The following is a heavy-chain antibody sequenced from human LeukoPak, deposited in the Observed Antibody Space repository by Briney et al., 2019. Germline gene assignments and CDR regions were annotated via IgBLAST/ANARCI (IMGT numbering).Heavy chain of an antibody. Sequence: PGRSLRLSCTASGFTFGDYAMSWVRQAPGKGLEWVGFIRSKAYGGTTEYAASVKGRFTISRDDSKSIAYLQMNSLKTEDTAVYYRTRLGGSSGYYKYYFDYWGQGTLVTVSS. V-gene: IGHV3-49*04. CDR1: GFTFGDYA. CDR3: TRLGGSSGYYKYYFDY. D-gene: IGHD3-22*01. J-gene: IGHJ4*02. CDR2: IRSKAYGGTT.